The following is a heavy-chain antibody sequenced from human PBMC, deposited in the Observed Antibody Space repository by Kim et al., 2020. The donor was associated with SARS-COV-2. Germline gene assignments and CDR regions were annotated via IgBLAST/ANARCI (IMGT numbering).Heavy chain of an antibody. D-gene: IGHD6-19*01. CDR3: TTDPPTVAGTGWFDP. V-gene: IGHV3-15*01. J-gene: IGHJ5*02. Sequence: APVKGRFTISRDDSKTTLYLQMNSLKTEDTAVYYCTTDPPTVAGTGWFDPWGQGTLVTVSS.